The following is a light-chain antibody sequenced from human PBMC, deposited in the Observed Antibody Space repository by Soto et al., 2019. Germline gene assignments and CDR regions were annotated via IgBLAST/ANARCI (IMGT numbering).Light chain of an antibody. CDR1: SSDVGGYNY. CDR3: SSHSARYKV. Sequence: QSALTQPPSASGSPGQSVTISCTGTSSDVGGYNYVSWYQQYPGKAPKLMIYEVSKRPSGVPDRFSGSKSGNTASLTVSGLQAEDEADYYCSSHSARYKVFGTGTKVTVL. V-gene: IGLV2-8*01. J-gene: IGLJ1*01. CDR2: EVS.